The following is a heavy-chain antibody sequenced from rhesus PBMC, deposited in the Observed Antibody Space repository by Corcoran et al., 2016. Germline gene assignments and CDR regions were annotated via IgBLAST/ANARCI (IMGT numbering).Heavy chain of an antibody. D-gene: IGHD2-2*01. Sequence: EVQLVESGGGLVQPGGSLRLSCAASGFTFSNYWMSWVRQAPGKGLDWVGRIKKKVYCGTAAYAESVKGRFTISRYDSKNTLYLQMNSLKTEDTAVYYCTRMYCTSTTCYAYYFDYWGQGVLVTVSS. CDR2: IKKKVYCGTA. J-gene: IGHJ4*01. V-gene: IGHV3-16*02. CDR3: TRMYCTSTTCYAYYFDY. CDR1: GFTFSNYW.